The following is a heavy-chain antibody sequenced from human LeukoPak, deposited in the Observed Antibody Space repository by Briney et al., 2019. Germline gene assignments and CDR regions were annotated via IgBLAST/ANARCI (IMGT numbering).Heavy chain of an antibody. CDR1: GGSISSYY. V-gene: IGHV4-59*01. D-gene: IGHD6-13*01. Sequence: SETLSLTCTVSGGSISSYYWSWIRQPPGKGLEWIGYIYYGGSTNYNPSLKSRVTISVDTSKNQFSLKLSSVTATDTAVYYCARGTYSSSWFHYWGQGTLVTVSS. CDR2: IYYGGST. CDR3: ARGTYSSSWFHY. J-gene: IGHJ4*02.